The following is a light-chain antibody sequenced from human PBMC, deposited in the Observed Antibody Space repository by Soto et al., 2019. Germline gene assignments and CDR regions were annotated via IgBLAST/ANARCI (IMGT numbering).Light chain of an antibody. Sequence: EVVLTQSPGTPSLSPGERATLSCRARPSVNSNNLAWYQQRPCQAPRVVIFVAATRATGIPERFSVSGSGTNFTLTLSSLEPEDFAVYYCPHYSRSPFTFGPGTKVDIK. CDR1: PSVNSNN. CDR2: VAA. J-gene: IGKJ3*01. V-gene: IGKV3-20*01. CDR3: PHYSRSPFT.